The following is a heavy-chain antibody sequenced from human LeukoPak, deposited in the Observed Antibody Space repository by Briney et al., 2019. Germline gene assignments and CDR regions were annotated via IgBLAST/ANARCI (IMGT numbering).Heavy chain of an antibody. D-gene: IGHD3-9*01. CDR2: ISSSSSYV. V-gene: IGHV3-21*01. J-gene: IGHJ4*02. Sequence: GGSLRLSCAASGFTFSSYSMNWVRQAPGKGLEWVSSISSSSSYVYYADSVKGRFTISRDNAKNSLYLQMNSLRAEDTAVYYCARDASADILTGYYLRKNPPPTYWGQGTLVTVSS. CDR3: ARDASADILTGYYLRKNPPPTY. CDR1: GFTFSSYS.